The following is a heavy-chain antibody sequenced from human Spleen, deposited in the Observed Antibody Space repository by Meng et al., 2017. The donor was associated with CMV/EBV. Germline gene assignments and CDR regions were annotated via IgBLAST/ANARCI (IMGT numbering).Heavy chain of an antibody. J-gene: IGHJ4*02. D-gene: IGHD3-22*01. CDR2: TYYGGTT. Sequence: GSLRLSCTVSGDSFSSDNFYWGWIRQPPGKGLEWIGYTYYGGTTYYNPSLKSRVTISVDKSKKRLSLKLNSVTAADTAVYYCARDHDSSGYYKYWGQGALVTVSS. CDR3: ARDHDSSGYYKY. V-gene: IGHV4-39*07. CDR1: GDSFSSDNFY.